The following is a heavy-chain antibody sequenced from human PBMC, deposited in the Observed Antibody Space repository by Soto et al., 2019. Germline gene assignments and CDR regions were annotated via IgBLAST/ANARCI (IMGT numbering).Heavy chain of an antibody. J-gene: IGHJ3*02. V-gene: IGHV1-69*13. CDR1: GGTFSSYA. D-gene: IGHD3-22*01. CDR2: IIPIFGTA. Sequence: SVKVSCKASGGTFSSYAISWVRQAPGQGLEWMGGIIPIFGTANYAQKFQGRVTITADESTSTAYMELSSLRSEDTAVYYCARDIVQGYDSSGYGAFDIWGQGTMVTVSS. CDR3: ARDIVQGYDSSGYGAFDI.